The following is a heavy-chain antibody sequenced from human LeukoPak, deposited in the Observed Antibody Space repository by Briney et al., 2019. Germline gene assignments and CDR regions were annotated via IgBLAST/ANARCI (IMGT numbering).Heavy chain of an antibody. J-gene: IGHJ4*02. D-gene: IGHD1-1*01. V-gene: IGHV4-39*01. CDR2: IYYSGST. CDR1: GGSISSSSYY. CDR3: ASSPSERAGGNDY. Sequence: SETLSLTCTVSGGSISSSSYYWGWIRQPPGKGLEWIGNIYYSGSTYYNPSLKSRVTISVDTSKNQFSLKLSSVTAADTAVYYCASSPSERAGGNDYWGQGTLVTVSS.